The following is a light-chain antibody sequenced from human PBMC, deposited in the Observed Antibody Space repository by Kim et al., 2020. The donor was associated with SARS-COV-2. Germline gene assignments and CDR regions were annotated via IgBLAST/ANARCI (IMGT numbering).Light chain of an antibody. CDR3: PQSYSTPFT. J-gene: IGKJ4*01. CDR1: QSISSY. Sequence: DIQMTQSPSSLSASVGDRVTITCRASQSISSYLNWYQQKPGKAPKLLIYAASSLQSGVPSRFSGSGSGTDFTLTISSLQPEDFATYYCPQSYSTPFTFDRVTKVHIK. CDR2: AAS. V-gene: IGKV1-39*01.